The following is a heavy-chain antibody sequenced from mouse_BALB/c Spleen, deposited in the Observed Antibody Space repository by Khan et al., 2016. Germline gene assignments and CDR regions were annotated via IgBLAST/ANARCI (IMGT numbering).Heavy chain of an antibody. CDR1: GFSLTSYG. D-gene: IGHD1-1*01. V-gene: IGHV2-4-1*01. J-gene: IGHJ2*01. CDR2: IWSGGST. CDR3: ARKGFTTHFDY. Sequence: QVQLQQSGPGLVQPSQSLSITCTVSGFSLTSYGVHWVRQSPGKGLEWLGVIWSGGSTDYNAAFISRLSISKDNSKSQVFFKMNSLQADDTAIYYCARKGFTTHFDYWGQGTTLTVSS.